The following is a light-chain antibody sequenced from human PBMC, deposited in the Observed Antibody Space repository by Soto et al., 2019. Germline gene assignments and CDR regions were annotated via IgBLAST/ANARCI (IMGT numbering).Light chain of an antibody. J-gene: IGKJ1*01. CDR3: QQYGNSRGT. CDR2: GAS. CDR1: QSVSSSY. Sequence: EIVLPQSPGTLSLSPGDSSTLSCRASQSVSSSYLAWYQQKPGQAHRLLIYGASSRATGIPDRFSGSGSGTDFTLTISGLEPEESAVYYCQQYGNSRGTVGQGTKVDIK. V-gene: IGKV3-20*01.